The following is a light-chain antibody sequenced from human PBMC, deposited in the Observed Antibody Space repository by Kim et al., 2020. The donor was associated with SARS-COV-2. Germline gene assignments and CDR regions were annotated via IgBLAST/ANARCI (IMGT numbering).Light chain of an antibody. CDR3: QVWDSSSDHVV. J-gene: IGLJ2*01. CDR1: NIGSKS. Sequence: PGKTARIPCGGNNIGSKSVHWYQQKPGQAPVLVIYYDSDRPSGIPERFSGSNSGNTATLTISRVEAGDEADYYCQVWDSSSDHVVFGGGTQLTVL. CDR2: YDS. V-gene: IGLV3-21*04.